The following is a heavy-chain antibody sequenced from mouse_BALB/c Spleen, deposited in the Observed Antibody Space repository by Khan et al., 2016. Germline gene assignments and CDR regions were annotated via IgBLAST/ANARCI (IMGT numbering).Heavy chain of an antibody. CDR1: GDSITSGY. V-gene: IGHV3-8*02. Sequence: EVQLQESGPSLVKPSQTLSLTCSVTGDSITSGYWNWIRKFPGNKLDYMGYISYSGGAYYNPSLKSRISITRDTSKNQYYLQLNSVTTEDSATHYCARYRVDLYFDVWGAGTTVTVSS. D-gene: IGHD1-3*01. CDR2: ISYSGGA. CDR3: ARYRVDLYFDV. J-gene: IGHJ1*01.